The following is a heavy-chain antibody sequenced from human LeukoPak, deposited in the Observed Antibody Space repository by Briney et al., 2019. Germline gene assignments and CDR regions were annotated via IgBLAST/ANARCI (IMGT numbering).Heavy chain of an antibody. D-gene: IGHD5-18*01. J-gene: IGHJ4*02. V-gene: IGHV3-21*01. CDR2: ISSSSSYI. CDR1: GFAFSSFS. Sequence: GGSLRLSCAASGFAFSSFSMNSVRQAPGKGLEWVSSISSSSSYIYYADSVKGRFTISRDNAKNSLYLQMNSLRAEDTAVYYCTRWGYTYGADYWGQGTLVTVSS. CDR3: TRWGYTYGADY.